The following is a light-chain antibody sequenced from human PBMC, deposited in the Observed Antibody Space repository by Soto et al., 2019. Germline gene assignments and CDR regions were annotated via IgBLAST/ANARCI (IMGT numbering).Light chain of an antibody. Sequence: DIQVTQSTTSLYASVGDRVTITCRPSRGISSYLALYQQKPGKAPKLLIYDASSLQTGVPSRFSGSVSGTDFALTISSLQHEDFANYYCQQSYSTHPWTCGQGTKVDIK. J-gene: IGKJ1*01. CDR1: RGISSY. CDR3: QQSYSTHPWT. V-gene: IGKV1-39*01. CDR2: DAS.